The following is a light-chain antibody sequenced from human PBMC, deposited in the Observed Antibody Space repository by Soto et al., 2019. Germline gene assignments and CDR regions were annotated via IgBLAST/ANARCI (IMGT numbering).Light chain of an antibody. CDR1: SSNIGSNY. CDR2: SNN. J-gene: IGLJ1*01. V-gene: IGLV1-47*02. Sequence: QSVLTQPPPASGTPGQRVTISCSGSSSNIGSNYVCWYQHLPGTAPKLLIYSNNQRPSGVPDRFSGSKSGTSASLAISGLRSEDEADYYCATWDDSLSGHYVFGTGTKLTVL. CDR3: ATWDDSLSGHYV.